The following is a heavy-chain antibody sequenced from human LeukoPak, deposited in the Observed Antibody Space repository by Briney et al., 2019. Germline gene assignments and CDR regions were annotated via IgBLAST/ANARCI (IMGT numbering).Heavy chain of an antibody. J-gene: IGHJ5*02. CDR3: ARDNGLWFGELVRDDNWFDP. V-gene: IGHV1-69*06. CDR1: GGTFSSYA. CDR2: IIPIFGTA. Sequence: SVKVSCKASGGTFSSYAISWVRQAPGQGLEWMGGIIPIFGTANYAQKFQGRVTITADKSTSTAYMELSSLRSEDTAVYYCARDNGLWFGELVRDDNWFDPWGQGTLVTVSS. D-gene: IGHD3-10*01.